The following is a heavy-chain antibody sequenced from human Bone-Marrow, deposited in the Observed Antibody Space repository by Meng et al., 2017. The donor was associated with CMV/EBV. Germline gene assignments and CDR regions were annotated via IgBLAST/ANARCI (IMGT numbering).Heavy chain of an antibody. CDR2: IYHSGNT. CDR3: ARGEGIVATTNNWFYP. J-gene: IGHJ5*02. Sequence: SETLSLTCTVTGYSISSGYYWGWIRQPPGKGLEWIGSIYHSGNTYYNPSLKSRFTISVETSKNQFSLKLTSVTAADTAIYYCARGEGIVATTNNWFYPWGQRTLVTVSS. D-gene: IGHD5-12*01. CDR1: GYSISSGYY. V-gene: IGHV4-38-2*02.